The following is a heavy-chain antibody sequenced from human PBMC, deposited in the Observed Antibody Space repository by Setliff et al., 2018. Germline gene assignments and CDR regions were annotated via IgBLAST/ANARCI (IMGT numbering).Heavy chain of an antibody. Sequence: PSETLSLTCTVSGYSISNDYFWDWIRQPPGKGLEWIGSIYHSGSTSYYPSLKSRVTISVDTSKNQFSLNLSSVTAADTAVYYCAKHRSCFDYWGQGTLGTVST. CDR2: IYHSGST. V-gene: IGHV4-38-2*02. J-gene: IGHJ4*02. CDR1: GYSISNDYF. CDR3: AKHRSCFDY.